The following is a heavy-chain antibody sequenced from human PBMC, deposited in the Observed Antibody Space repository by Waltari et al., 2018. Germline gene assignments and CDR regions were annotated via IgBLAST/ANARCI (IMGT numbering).Heavy chain of an antibody. CDR2: FDADEGAS. CDR1: VHTVSELS. J-gene: IGHJ4*02. CDR3: AIGGGGSRLPR. D-gene: IGHD2-15*01. V-gene: IGHV1-24*01. Sequence: VQLVQSGAEMKNPGPSLRVSWQVSVHTVSELSIHWVRQPPGKGLGWLGGFDADEGASFDAQKFQGRLTRTEDTSTDTAYMELTSLTSEDTAVYYCAIGGGGSRLPRWGQGTLITVSS.